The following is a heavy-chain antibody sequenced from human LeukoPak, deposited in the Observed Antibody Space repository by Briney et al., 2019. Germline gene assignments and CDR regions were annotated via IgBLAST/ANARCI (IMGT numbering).Heavy chain of an antibody. D-gene: IGHD1-26*01. J-gene: IGHJ4*02. Sequence: GRSLRLSCAASKFTFSTYAMSWVRQSPGKGLEWVSGITNSGGRTDYADSVKGRFTISRDNSKNMLFLQMNSLRTEDTAVYYCAKDPPFLVGVSGFWGQGTLVTVSS. CDR3: AKDPPFLVGVSGF. CDR1: KFTFSTYA. V-gene: IGHV3-23*01. CDR2: ITNSGGRT.